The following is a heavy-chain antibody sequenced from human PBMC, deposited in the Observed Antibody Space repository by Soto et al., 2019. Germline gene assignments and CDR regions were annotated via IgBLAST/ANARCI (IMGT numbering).Heavy chain of an antibody. CDR3: TRVIPGGEAWFDP. Sequence: QGQLVKSGAEVKKPGASVKVSCTASGNTFTNFGVTWVRQAPGQGLEWMGWISAYTDDTNYAQKLQGRVTMTIDTSTSTAYLDLRRLTSDDTAVYCCTRVIPGGEAWFDPWGQGTLVTVS. CDR2: ISAYTDDT. V-gene: IGHV1-18*01. CDR1: GNTFTNFG. J-gene: IGHJ5*02. D-gene: IGHD2-2*01.